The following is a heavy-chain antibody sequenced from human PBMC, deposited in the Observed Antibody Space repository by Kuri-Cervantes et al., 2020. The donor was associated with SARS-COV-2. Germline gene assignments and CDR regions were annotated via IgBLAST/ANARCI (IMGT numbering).Heavy chain of an antibody. CDR1: GFTFSSYG. CDR2: IWYDGSNK. J-gene: IGHJ5*02. CDR3: ARDISRELPPSGGFDP. Sequence: GESLKISCAASGFTFSSYGMHWVRQAPGKGLGWVAVIWYDGSNKYYADSVKGRFTISRDNSKNTLYLQMNSLRAEDTAVYYCARDISRELPPSGGFDPWGQGTLVTVSS. V-gene: IGHV3-33*08. D-gene: IGHD1-26*01.